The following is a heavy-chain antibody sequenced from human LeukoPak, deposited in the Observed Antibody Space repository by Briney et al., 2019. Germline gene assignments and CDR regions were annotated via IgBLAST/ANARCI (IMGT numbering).Heavy chain of an antibody. J-gene: IGHJ6*03. CDR1: GFTFSSYA. D-gene: IGHD3-10*01. V-gene: IGHV3-7*01. CDR3: AKGAFRDQVQGYYYMDV. CDR2: IKQDGSEK. Sequence: PGGSLRLSCAASGFTFSSYALSWVRQAPGKGLEWVANIKQDGSEKYYVDSVKGRFIISRDNAKNSLYLQMNSLRAEDTAVYYCAKGAFRDQVQGYYYMDVWGKGTTVTVSS.